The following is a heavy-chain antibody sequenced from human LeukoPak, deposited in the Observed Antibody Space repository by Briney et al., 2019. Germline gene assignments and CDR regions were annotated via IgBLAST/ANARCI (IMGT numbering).Heavy chain of an antibody. Sequence: PSETLSLTCTVSGGSISSSSYYWGWIRQPPGKGLEWIGSIYYSGSTYYNPSLKSRVTISVDTSKNQFSLKLSSVTAADTAVYYCARFELLGTYYFDYWGQGTLVTVSS. CDR2: IYYSGST. J-gene: IGHJ4*02. CDR1: GGSISSSSYY. D-gene: IGHD1-26*01. CDR3: ARFELLGTYYFDY. V-gene: IGHV4-39*07.